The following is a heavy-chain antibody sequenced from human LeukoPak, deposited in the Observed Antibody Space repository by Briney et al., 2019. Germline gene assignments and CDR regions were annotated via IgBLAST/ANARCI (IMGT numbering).Heavy chain of an antibody. V-gene: IGHV4-4*07. CDR2: IYTSGST. CDR1: GGSISSYY. D-gene: IGHD1-26*01. Sequence: PSETLSLTCTVSGGSISSYYWSWIRQPAGKGLEWIGRIYTSGSTNYNPSLKSRVTMSVDTSKNQFSLKLSSVTAADTAVYYCARDRRWELRDAFDIWGHGTIVTVSS. CDR3: ARDRRWELRDAFDI. J-gene: IGHJ3*02.